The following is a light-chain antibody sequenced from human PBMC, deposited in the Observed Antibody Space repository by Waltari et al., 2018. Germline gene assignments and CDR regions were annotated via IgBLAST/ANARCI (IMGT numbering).Light chain of an antibody. CDR3: SAWDRSLSAVV. CDR2: RND. J-gene: IGLJ2*01. V-gene: IGLV10-54*04. CDR1: SNDIGNEG. Sequence: QAGLTQPPSVSKGLRQTVTLTCPGSSNDIGNEGEAWMQQHQGHPPKLLSYRNDYRPSGISERFSASRSGNTASLTITGLQPEDEADYYCSAWDRSLSAVVFGGGTKLTVL.